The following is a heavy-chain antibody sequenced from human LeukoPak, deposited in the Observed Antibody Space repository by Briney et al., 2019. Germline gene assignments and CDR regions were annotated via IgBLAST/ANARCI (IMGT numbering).Heavy chain of an antibody. V-gene: IGHV3-74*01. J-gene: IGHJ4*02. CDR3: VRDHGDYYFDY. Sequence: GGSLRLSCAASGFTFSTYWMHWVRHAPGKGLVWISRIKSDGSSTNYADSVKGRFTISRDNAKNTLYLQMDSLRAEDTAVYYCVRDHGDYYFDYWGQGTLVTVSS. CDR1: GFTFSTYW. D-gene: IGHD4-17*01. CDR2: IKSDGSST.